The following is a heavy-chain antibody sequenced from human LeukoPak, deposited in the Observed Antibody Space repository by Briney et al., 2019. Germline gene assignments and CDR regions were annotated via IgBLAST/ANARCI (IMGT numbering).Heavy chain of an antibody. D-gene: IGHD3-3*01. J-gene: IGHJ4*02. Sequence: PSETLSLTCTVSGGSISSYYWSWIRQPPGKGLEWIGYIYYSGSTNYNPSLKSRVTISVDTSKNQFSLKLSSVTAADTAVYYCARDRRFWSGYYLDYWGQGTLVTVSS. CDR2: IYYSGST. CDR1: GGSISSYY. CDR3: ARDRRFWSGYYLDY. V-gene: IGHV4-59*12.